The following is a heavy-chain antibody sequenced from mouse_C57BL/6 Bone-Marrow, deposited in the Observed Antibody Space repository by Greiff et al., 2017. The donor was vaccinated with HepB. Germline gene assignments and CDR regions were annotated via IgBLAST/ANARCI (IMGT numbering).Heavy chain of an antibody. D-gene: IGHD1-1*01. CDR1: GYSFTDYN. Sequence: VQLQQSGPELVKPGASVKISCKASGYSFTDYNMNWVKQSNGKSLEWIGVINPNYGTTSYNQKFKGKATLTVDQSSSTAYMQLNSLTSEDSAVYYCARGGYYGSSYAWFAYWGQGTLVTVSA. CDR2: INPNYGTT. CDR3: ARGGYYGSSYAWFAY. J-gene: IGHJ3*01. V-gene: IGHV1-39*01.